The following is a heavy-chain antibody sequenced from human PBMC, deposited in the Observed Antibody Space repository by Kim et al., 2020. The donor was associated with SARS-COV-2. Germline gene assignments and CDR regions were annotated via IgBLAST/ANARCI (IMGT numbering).Heavy chain of an antibody. CDR2: ISYDGSNK. J-gene: IGHJ4*02. CDR3: AKDRYYYGSGTPPLFDY. CDR1: GFTFSSYG. V-gene: IGHV3-30*18. D-gene: IGHD3-10*01. Sequence: GGSLRLSCAASGFTFSSYGMHWVRQAPGKGLEWVAVISYDGSNKYYADSVKGRFTISRDNSKNTLYLQMNSLRAEDTAVYYCAKDRYYYGSGTPPLFDYWGQGTLVTVSS.